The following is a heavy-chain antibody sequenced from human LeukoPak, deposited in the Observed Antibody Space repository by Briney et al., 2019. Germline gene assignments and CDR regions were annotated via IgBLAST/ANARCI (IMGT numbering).Heavy chain of an antibody. J-gene: IGHJ4*02. CDR3: ARRGGYSSSRPRYFDY. V-gene: IGHV4-34*01. D-gene: IGHD6-13*01. CDR1: GGSFSGYY. CDR2: INHSGST. Sequence: SEPLSLTCAVYGGSFSGYYWSWIRQPPGKGLEWIGEINHSGSTNYNPSLKSRVTISVDTSKNQFSLKLSSVTAADTAVYYCARRGGYSSSRPRYFDYWGQGTLVTVSS.